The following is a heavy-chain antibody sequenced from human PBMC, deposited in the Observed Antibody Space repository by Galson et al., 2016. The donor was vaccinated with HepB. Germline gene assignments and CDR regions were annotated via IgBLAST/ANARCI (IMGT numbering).Heavy chain of an antibody. CDR3: ARDLPDDSVEYFDVFDL. CDR1: GFGFINYA. D-gene: IGHD4-17*01. Sequence: SLRLSCAASGFGFINYAMSWVRQAPGKGLEWISYISTSGNSMLYADSVRGRFSISRDNAKKSLYLQMTNLRAEDTAVYYCARDLPDDSVEYFDVFDLWGQGTMVTVSS. V-gene: IGHV3-11*01. J-gene: IGHJ3*01. CDR2: ISTSGNSM.